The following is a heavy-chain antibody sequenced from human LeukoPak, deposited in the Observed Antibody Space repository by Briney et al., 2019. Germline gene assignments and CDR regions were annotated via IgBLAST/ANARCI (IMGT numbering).Heavy chain of an antibody. Sequence: GGSLRLSCVASGFIFNTHGMHWVRQAPGKGLEWVAFISFDGAIEDYVDSVKGRFTISRDNSKDMSYLQMDSLRAVDTAVYYCAKDRGSYVLDSWGQGSLVIVSA. CDR2: ISFDGAIE. V-gene: IGHV3-30*18. CDR1: GFIFNTHG. J-gene: IGHJ4*02. D-gene: IGHD1-26*01. CDR3: AKDRGSYVLDS.